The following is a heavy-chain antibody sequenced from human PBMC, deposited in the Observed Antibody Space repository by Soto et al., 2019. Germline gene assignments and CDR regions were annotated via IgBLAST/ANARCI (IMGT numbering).Heavy chain of an antibody. CDR1: GDSISKTTSY. J-gene: IGHJ5*02. CDR2: IYHSGST. D-gene: IGHD2-2*01. Sequence: SETLSLTCSVSGDSISKTTSYWGWIRQPPGKGLEWIATIYHSGSTYYNPSLMSRVTLSIDKSKNQFSLKLNSVTAADTAVYYCARRVGSCSGTSCNGWFDPWGQGTLVTVSS. CDR3: ARRVGSCSGTSCNGWFDP. V-gene: IGHV4-39*01.